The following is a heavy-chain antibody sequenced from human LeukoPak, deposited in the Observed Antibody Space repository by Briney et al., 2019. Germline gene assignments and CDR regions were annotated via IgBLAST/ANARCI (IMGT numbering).Heavy chain of an antibody. J-gene: IGHJ4*02. CDR2: VYYSGST. CDR1: GGSISSANYY. V-gene: IGHV4-39*07. D-gene: IGHD3-3*01. Sequence: NPSETLSLTCTVSGGSISSANYYWAWIRQPPGKGLEWIGDVYYSGSTYYNPSLKSRVTILVDTSKNQFSLKVTSVTAADTAVYYCARAILSGYPDSWGQGTLVIVFS. CDR3: ARAILSGYPDS.